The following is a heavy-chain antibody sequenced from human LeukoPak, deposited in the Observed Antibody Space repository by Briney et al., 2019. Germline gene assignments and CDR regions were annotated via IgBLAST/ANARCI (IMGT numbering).Heavy chain of an antibody. Sequence: GGSLRLSCAASGFTFSSFGMHWVRQGSGRGLEWVAVISNDGGNRNYADSVKGRFTISRDNSKNTLFLQMNSLRAEDTAVYFCARDVDTAMITGGNYFDYWGQGTLVPSPQ. CDR3: ARDVDTAMITGGNYFDY. J-gene: IGHJ4*02. CDR1: GFTFSSFG. CDR2: ISNDGGNR. V-gene: IGHV3-30*03. D-gene: IGHD5-18*01.